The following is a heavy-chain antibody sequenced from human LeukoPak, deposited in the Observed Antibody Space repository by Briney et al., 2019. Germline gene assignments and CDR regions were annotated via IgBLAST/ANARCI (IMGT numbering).Heavy chain of an antibody. D-gene: IGHD2-15*01. V-gene: IGHV3-53*01. CDR2: VSSGGST. Sequence: PGGSLRLSCAASGFTVSSNYMSLVRQAPGKGLEWVSVVSSGGSTYYADSVKGRFTLSRDNSKNTLYLQMNTLRADDTAVYYCAISSGGPYYFDFWGQGTLVTVSS. CDR1: GFTVSSNY. CDR3: AISSGGPYYFDF. J-gene: IGHJ4*02.